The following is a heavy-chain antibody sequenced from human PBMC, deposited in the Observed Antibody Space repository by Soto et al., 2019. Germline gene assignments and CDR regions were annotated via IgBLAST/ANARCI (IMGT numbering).Heavy chain of an antibody. CDR2: IKQDGSEK. Sequence: GGSLRLSCAASGFTFSSYLMSWVRQAPGKGLEWVANIKQDGSEKYYVDSVKGRFTISRDNAKNSLYLQMNSLRAEDTAVYYCARDKDQRFLEWFLNWFDPWGQGTLVTVSS. D-gene: IGHD3-3*01. CDR3: ARDKDQRFLEWFLNWFDP. CDR1: GFTFSSYL. J-gene: IGHJ5*02. V-gene: IGHV3-7*01.